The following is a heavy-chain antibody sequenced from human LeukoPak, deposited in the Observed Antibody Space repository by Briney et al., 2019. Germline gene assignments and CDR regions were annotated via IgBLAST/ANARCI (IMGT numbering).Heavy chain of an antibody. CDR1: GFTFSSYA. V-gene: IGHV3-23*01. CDR3: AKYTFGDPNPY. Sequence: PGGSLRLSCAASGFTFSSYAMSWVRRAPGKGLEWVSAISGSGGSTYYADSVKGRFAISRGNSKNTLYLQMNSLRAEDTAVYYCAKYTFGDPNPYWGQGTLVTVSS. CDR2: ISGSGGST. D-gene: IGHD4-17*01. J-gene: IGHJ4*02.